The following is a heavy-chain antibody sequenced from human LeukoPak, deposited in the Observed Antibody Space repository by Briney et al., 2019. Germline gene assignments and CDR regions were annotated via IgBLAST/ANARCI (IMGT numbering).Heavy chain of an antibody. CDR2: IIPIFGTA. V-gene: IGHV1-69*05. J-gene: IGHJ4*02. D-gene: IGHD5-24*01. CDR1: GGTFSSYA. CDR3: ARDGRWLQSYYFDY. Sequence: SVKVSCKASGGTFSSYAISWVRQAPGQGLEWMGGIIPIFGTANYAQKFQGRVTITTDESTSTAYMELSGLRSEDTAVYYCARDGRWLQSYYFDYWGQGTLVTVSS.